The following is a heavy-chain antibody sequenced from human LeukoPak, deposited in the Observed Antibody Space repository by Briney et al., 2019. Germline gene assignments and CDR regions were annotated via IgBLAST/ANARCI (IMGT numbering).Heavy chain of an antibody. Sequence: SETLSLTCAVYGGSFSGYYWSWIRQPPGKGLEWIGEINHSGSTNYNPSLKSRVTISVDTSKSQFSLKLSSVTAADTAVYYCARGQGVNYFDYWGQGTLVTVSS. CDR3: ARGQGVNYFDY. V-gene: IGHV4-34*01. CDR1: GGSFSGYY. D-gene: IGHD2-21*01. CDR2: INHSGST. J-gene: IGHJ4*02.